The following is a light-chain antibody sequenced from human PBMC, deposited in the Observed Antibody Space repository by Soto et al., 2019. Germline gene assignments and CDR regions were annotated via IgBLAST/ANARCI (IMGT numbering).Light chain of an antibody. V-gene: IGKV1-5*01. Sequence: DIQMTQSPSTLSASVGDRVTITCRASQTISNWFAWYQQKPGKAPKLLIYDASILESGVPSRFSGSGSGTELTLTISSLQPDDFAAYYCQHYNSYSSTFGQGTKVDI. J-gene: IGKJ1*01. CDR1: QTISNW. CDR3: QHYNSYSST. CDR2: DAS.